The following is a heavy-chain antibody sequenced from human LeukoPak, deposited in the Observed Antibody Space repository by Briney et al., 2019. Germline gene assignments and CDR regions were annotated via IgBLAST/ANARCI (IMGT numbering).Heavy chain of an antibody. J-gene: IGHJ4*02. CDR3: ARGDTAIDPPYYFDY. V-gene: IGHV1-18*01. Sequence: ASVKVSCKASGYTFSSYGINWVRQAPGQGLEWMGWISVYNGNTDYAQKLQGRVTMTTDTSTSTTYMELRRLRSDDTAVYYCARGDTAIDPPYYFDYWGQGTRVTVSS. CDR1: GYTFSSYG. CDR2: ISVYNGNT. D-gene: IGHD5-18*01.